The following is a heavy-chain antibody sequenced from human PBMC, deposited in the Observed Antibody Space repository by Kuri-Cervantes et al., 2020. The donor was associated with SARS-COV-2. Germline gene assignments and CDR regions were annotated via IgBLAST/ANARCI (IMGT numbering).Heavy chain of an antibody. Sequence: ASVKVSCKASGYTFTGYYMHWVRQAPGQGLEWMGIINPSGGSTSYAQKFQGRVTMARDTSTSTVYMELSSLRSEDTAVYYCARERPSVVVPAAIFQGPYYYYYMDVWGKGTTVTVSS. CDR3: ARERPSVVVPAAIFQGPYYYYYMDV. CDR2: INPSGGST. CDR1: GYTFTGYY. D-gene: IGHD2-2*02. J-gene: IGHJ6*03. V-gene: IGHV1-46*03.